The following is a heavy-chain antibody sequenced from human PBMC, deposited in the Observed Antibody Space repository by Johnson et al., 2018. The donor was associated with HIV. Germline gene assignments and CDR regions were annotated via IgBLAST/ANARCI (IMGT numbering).Heavy chain of an antibody. Sequence: VQLVESGGGVVQPGGSLRLSCAASGFTVSSNYMNWVRQAPGKGLEWVSVIYSGGSTYYADSVKGRFTISRDNSKNTRYLQMNSLRAEDTAVYYCAGGGGSYDAGDAFDIWGQGTMVTVSS. D-gene: IGHD1-26*01. CDR2: IYSGGST. V-gene: IGHV3-66*01. CDR1: GFTVSSNY. CDR3: AGGGGSYDAGDAFDI. J-gene: IGHJ3*02.